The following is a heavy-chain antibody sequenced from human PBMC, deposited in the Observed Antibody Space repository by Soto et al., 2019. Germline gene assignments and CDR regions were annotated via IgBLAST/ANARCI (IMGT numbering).Heavy chain of an antibody. CDR2: ITSDSNYI. D-gene: IGHD3-9*01. CDR3: TREHVVTIFRRGQRGSFDS. Sequence: EVQLIESGGGLVNPGGSLRLSCAASGFSFNTYTMNWVRQAPGKGLEWVSFITSDSNYIYYADSAKGRFTISRDDANKSLYLQMNSLRAEDTAVYYCTREHVVTIFRRGQRGSFDSWSQGTLVSVSS. J-gene: IGHJ4*02. CDR1: GFSFNTYT. V-gene: IGHV3-21*02.